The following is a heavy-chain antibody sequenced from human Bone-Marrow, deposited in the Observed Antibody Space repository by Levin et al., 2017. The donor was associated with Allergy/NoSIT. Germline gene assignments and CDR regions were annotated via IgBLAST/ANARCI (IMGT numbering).Heavy chain of an antibody. V-gene: IGHV3-9*01. CDR3: AKVQTVAGAAFDI. CDR1: GFTFDDYA. Sequence: GGSLRLSCAASGFTFDDYAMHWVRQAPGKGLEWVSGISWNSGSIGYADSVKGRFTISRDNAKNSLYLQMNSLRAEDTALYYCAKVQTVAGAAFDIWGQGTMVTVSS. J-gene: IGHJ3*02. CDR2: ISWNSGSI. D-gene: IGHD6-19*01.